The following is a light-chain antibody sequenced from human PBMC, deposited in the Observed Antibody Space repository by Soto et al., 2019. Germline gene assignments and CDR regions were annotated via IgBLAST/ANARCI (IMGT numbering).Light chain of an antibody. Sequence: QSVLTQPPSVSGAPGQRVTISCTGSSSNIGAGYDVHWYQQLPGTAPKLLIYGNSNRPSGVPDRFSGSKSGTSASLAITGLQAEDEADYYCQSYDSSLSGHVFXTGTKVTVL. J-gene: IGLJ1*01. CDR1: SSNIGAGYD. CDR2: GNS. V-gene: IGLV1-40*01. CDR3: QSYDSSLSGHV.